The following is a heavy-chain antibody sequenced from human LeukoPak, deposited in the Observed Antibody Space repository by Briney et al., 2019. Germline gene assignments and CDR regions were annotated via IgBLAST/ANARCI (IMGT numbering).Heavy chain of an antibody. D-gene: IGHD3-3*01. CDR2: INHSGST. V-gene: IGHV4-34*01. J-gene: IGHJ4*02. Sequence: SETLSLTCAVYGGSFSGYYWSWIRQPPGKGLEWIGEINHSGSTNYNPSLKSRVTISVDTSKNQFSLKLSSATAADTAVYYCARSRLRFLGWLPLDYWGQGTLVTVSS. CDR3: ARSRLRFLGWLPLDY. CDR1: GGSFSGYY.